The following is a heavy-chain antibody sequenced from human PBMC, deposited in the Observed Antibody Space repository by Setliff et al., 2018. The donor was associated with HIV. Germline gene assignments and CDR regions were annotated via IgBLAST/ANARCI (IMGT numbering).Heavy chain of an antibody. CDR1: GYTFLDHY. Sequence: ASVKVSCKASGYTFLDHYIYWMRQAPGQGLEWMGWINPKNGATKEAQKFQGRVTMTGDTSISTLYIELTRLTSGDTAKYFCARAKWDSGSYWFDVWGQGTLVTVSS. D-gene: IGHD1-26*01. V-gene: IGHV1-2*02. CDR2: INPKNGAT. J-gene: IGHJ5*02. CDR3: ARAKWDSGSYWFDV.